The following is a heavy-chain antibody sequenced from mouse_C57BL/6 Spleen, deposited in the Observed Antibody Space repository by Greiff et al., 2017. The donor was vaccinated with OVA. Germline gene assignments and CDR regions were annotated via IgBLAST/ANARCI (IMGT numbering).Heavy chain of an antibody. CDR1: GYTFTSYG. J-gene: IGHJ1*03. V-gene: IGHV1-58*01. D-gene: IGHD2-10*02. CDR3: ARAYGNYPYWYFDV. CDR2: IYIGNGYT. Sequence: EESGAELVRPGSSVKMSCKTSGYTFTSYGINWVKQRPGQGLEWIGYIYIGNGYTEYNEKFKGKATLTSDTSSSTAYMQLSSLTSEDSAIYFCARAYGNYPYWYFDVWGTGTTVTVSS.